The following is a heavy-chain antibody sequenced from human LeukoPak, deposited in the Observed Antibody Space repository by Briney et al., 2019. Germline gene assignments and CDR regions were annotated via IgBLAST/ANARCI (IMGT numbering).Heavy chain of an antibody. J-gene: IGHJ3*02. CDR2: ISSSSSTI. CDR1: GFTFSSYS. CDR3: ASDILTGHDAFDI. V-gene: IGHV3-48*01. D-gene: IGHD3-9*01. Sequence: GGSLRLSCAASGFTFSSYSMNWVRQAPGKGLEWVSYISSSSSTIYYADSVKGRFTISRDNAKNSLYLQMNSLRAEDTAVYYCASDILTGHDAFDIWGQGTMVTVSS.